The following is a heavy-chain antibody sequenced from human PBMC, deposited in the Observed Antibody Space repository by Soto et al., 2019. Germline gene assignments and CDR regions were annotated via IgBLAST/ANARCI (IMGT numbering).Heavy chain of an antibody. CDR1: GFSLSTSRVG. J-gene: IGHJ4*02. CDR2: IYWDGYK. D-gene: IGHD4-17*01. V-gene: IGHV2-5*02. Sequence: QITLKESGPTLVKPTQTLTLTCTFSGFSLSTSRVGVGWIRQSPGKALEWLAVIYWDGYKHYRPYLKSMLIITKDTSKNQEVLKMTNMNPEDTATYYSAHKGYGDYPLDYWGQGTLVTVSS. CDR3: AHKGYGDYPLDY.